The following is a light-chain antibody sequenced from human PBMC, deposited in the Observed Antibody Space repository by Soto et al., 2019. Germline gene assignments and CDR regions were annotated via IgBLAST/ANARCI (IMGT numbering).Light chain of an antibody. CDR1: QSISNW. CDR3: QQYSTYSHT. J-gene: IGKJ2*01. Sequence: DIQMTQSPSTLSASVGDRVTNTCRASQSISNWLAWYQQKPGKAPKLLIYRASALESGVPSRFSGSGSGTEFTLTISSLQPDDFATYYCQQYSTYSHTFGQGTKLEI. V-gene: IGKV1-5*03. CDR2: RAS.